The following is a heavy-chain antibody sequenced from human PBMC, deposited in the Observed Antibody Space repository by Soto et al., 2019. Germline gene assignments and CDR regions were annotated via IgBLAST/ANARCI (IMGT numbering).Heavy chain of an antibody. CDR1: GFTFSFHA. CDR2: ISRSGGST. CDR3: AKDLYYYESGSFFFDY. J-gene: IGHJ4*02. V-gene: IGHV3-23*01. Sequence: GGSLRLSCAASGFTFSFHAMTWVRQAPGKGLEWVSAISRSGGSTYYADSVKGRFTISRDNSKNTLYLQMDSLRAEDTAVYYWAKDLYYYESGSFFFDYWGQGTLVTVSS. D-gene: IGHD3-10*01.